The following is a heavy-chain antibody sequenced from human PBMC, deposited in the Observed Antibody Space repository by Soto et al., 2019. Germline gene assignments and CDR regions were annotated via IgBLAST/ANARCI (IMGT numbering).Heavy chain of an antibody. V-gene: IGHV3-30*18. D-gene: IGHD6-19*01. CDR1: GFTFSSYG. CDR2: ISYDGSNK. J-gene: IGHJ4*02. Sequence: GGSLRLSCAASGFTFSSYGMHWVRQAPGKGLEWVAVISYDGSNKYYADSVKGRFTISRDNSKNTLYLQMNSLRAEDTAVYYCAKSGIAVAGNDYFDYWGQGTLVTVSS. CDR3: AKSGIAVAGNDYFDY.